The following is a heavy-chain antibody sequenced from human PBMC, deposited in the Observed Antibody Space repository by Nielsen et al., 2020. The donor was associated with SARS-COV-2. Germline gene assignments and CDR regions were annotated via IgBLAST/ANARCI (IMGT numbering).Heavy chain of an antibody. D-gene: IGHD3-3*01. Sequence: GESLKISCATSGFIFNNYWVSWVRQAPGKGLEWVANIDADGSNKYYVDSVKGRFTISRNNAENSAYLQMNSLRAEDTGLYYCATDDQAFEYWGRGTLVSVSS. CDR3: ATDDQAFEY. CDR2: IDADGSNK. V-gene: IGHV3-7*03. CDR1: GFIFNNYW. J-gene: IGHJ4*02.